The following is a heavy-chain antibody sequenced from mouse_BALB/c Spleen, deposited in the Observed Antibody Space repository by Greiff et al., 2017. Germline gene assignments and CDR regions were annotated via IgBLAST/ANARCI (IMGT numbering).Heavy chain of an antibody. CDR3: ARTGDYDEEAWFAY. Sequence: EVKLVESGGGLVKPGGSLKLSCAASGFTFSSYAMSWVRQTPEKRLEWVASISSGGSTYYPDSVKGRFTISRDNARNILYLQMSSLRSEDTAMYYCARTGDYDEEAWFAYWGQETLVTVSA. D-gene: IGHD2-4*01. CDR1: GFTFSSYA. J-gene: IGHJ3*01. V-gene: IGHV5-6-5*01. CDR2: ISSGGST.